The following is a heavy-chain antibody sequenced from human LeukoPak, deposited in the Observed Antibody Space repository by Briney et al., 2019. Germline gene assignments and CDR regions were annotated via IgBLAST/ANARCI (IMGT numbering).Heavy chain of an antibody. J-gene: IGHJ4*02. CDR2: INPSGGST. CDR1: GYTFTGYY. Sequence: ASVKVSCRASGYTFTGYYMHWVRQAPGQGLEWMGIINPSGGSTSYAQKFQGRVTMTRDMSTSTVYMELSSLRSEDTAVYYCARTKVDTAGIDYWGQGTLVTVSS. CDR3: ARTKVDTAGIDY. D-gene: IGHD5-18*01. V-gene: IGHV1-46*01.